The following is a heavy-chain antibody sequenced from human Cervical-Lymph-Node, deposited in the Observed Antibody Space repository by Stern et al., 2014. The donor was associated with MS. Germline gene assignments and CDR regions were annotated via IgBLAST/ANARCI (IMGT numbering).Heavy chain of an antibody. D-gene: IGHD2-15*01. CDR3: ATRRGCSGGSCSSRSLDY. CDR2: INTKSSVP. J-gene: IGHJ4*02. CDR1: GYTFTGYN. Sequence: QVQLVQSGADVKKPGASVKVSCKASGYTFTGYNMHWLRQAPGHALEWMGRINTKSSVPNYAQKFQDRVTMTRYTSINTVYMELSRLRSNDTAMYYCATRRGCSGGSCSSRSLDYWGQGTLVTVSS. V-gene: IGHV1-2*06.